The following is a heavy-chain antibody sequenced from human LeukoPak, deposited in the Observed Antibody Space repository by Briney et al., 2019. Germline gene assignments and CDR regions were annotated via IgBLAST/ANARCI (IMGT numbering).Heavy chain of an antibody. D-gene: IGHD3-10*01. CDR3: ARGYYYGSGSYTPFYY. CDR1: GFSFSSYW. Sequence: GGSLRLSCAASGFSFSSYWVHWVRQAPGKGLVWVSRINSVGSSTSYADSVKGRFTISRDNAKNTLYLQMNSLRAEDTGVYYCARGYYYGSGSYTPFYYWGQGTLVTVSS. CDR2: INSVGSST. V-gene: IGHV3-74*01. J-gene: IGHJ4*02.